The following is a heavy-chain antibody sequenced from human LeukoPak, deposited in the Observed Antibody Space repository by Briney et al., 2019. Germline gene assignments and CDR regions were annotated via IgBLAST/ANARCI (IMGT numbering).Heavy chain of an antibody. Sequence: GGSLRLSCAASGFTFSSYDMHWVRQATGKGLEWVSAIGTAGDTYYPGSVKGRFTISRENAKNSLYLQMNSLRAGDTAVYYCARGGGSYGDFDYWGQGTLVTVSS. CDR2: IGTAGDT. V-gene: IGHV3-13*01. CDR1: GFTFSSYD. D-gene: IGHD1-26*01. J-gene: IGHJ4*02. CDR3: ARGGGSYGDFDY.